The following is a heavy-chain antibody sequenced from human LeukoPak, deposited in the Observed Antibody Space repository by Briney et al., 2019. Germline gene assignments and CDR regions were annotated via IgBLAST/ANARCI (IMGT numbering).Heavy chain of an antibody. CDR3: RSGYLEFDY. V-gene: IGHV3-7*01. J-gene: IGHJ4*02. CDR1: GFTFSNYW. Sequence: PGGSLRLSCAASGFTFSNYWMTWVRQAPGKGLEWVANIKQDGSEKYYVDSVKGRFTISRDNAKNSLYLQMNSLRAEDTAVYYCRSGYLEFDYWGQGTLVTVSS. D-gene: IGHD3-3*01. CDR2: IKQDGSEK.